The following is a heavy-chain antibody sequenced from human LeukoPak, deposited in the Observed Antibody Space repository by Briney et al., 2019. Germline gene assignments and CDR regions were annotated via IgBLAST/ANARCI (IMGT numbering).Heavy chain of an antibody. CDR1: GFTFSSYG. CDR2: ISYDGSNK. J-gene: IGHJ3*02. Sequence: GSLRLSCAASGFTFSSYGMHWVRQAPGKGLEWVAVISYDGSNKYYADSVKGRFTISRDNSKNTLYLQMNSPRAEDTAVYYCAKDLYVRLLDAFDIWGQGTMVTVSS. D-gene: IGHD3-10*02. CDR3: AKDLYVRLLDAFDI. V-gene: IGHV3-30*18.